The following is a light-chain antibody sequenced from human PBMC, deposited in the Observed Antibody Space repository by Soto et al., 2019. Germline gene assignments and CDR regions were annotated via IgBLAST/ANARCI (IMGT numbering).Light chain of an antibody. J-gene: IGKJ4*01. CDR3: QQTYNTPLT. Sequence: DIHMTQSRSSLSASVGYRVTITCRASQSIGKYLSWFQQTPGNAPKLLIYAASGLQSGVPSRFSGSGSGTDFTLTINSLQREDFATYYCQQTYNTPLTFGGGTKVDIK. CDR2: AAS. V-gene: IGKV1-39*01. CDR1: QSIGKY.